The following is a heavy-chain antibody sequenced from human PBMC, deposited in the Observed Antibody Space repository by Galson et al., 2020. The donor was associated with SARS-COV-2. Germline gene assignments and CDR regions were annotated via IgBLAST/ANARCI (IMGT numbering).Heavy chain of an antibody. D-gene: IGHD1-7*01. CDR3: ARDPQNSLQYYFDY. J-gene: IGHJ4*02. V-gene: IGHV3-30*04. CDR2: ISYDGSNK. CDR1: GFTFSSYA. Sequence: GGSLRLSCAASGFTFSSYAMHWVRQAPGKGLEWVAVISYDGSNKYYADSVKGRFTISRDNSKNTLYLQMNSLRAEDTAVYYCARDPQNSLQYYFDYWGQGTLVTVSS.